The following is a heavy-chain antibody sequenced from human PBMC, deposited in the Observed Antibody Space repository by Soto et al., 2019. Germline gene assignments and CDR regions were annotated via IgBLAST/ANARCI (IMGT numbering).Heavy chain of an antibody. Sequence: QVQLVQSGTEVKKPGSSVRVSCNVSGDSFSSLSFTWVRQAPGQGPEWMGRIIPVLGITNYAQKFHGRVTFTADQSASPAYMVVTSLTSADTPIYYCAIPLSGALDPWGQGTLVIVSS. CDR3: AIPLSGALDP. V-gene: IGHV1-69*02. D-gene: IGHD2-15*01. CDR1: GDSFSSLS. CDR2: IIPVLGIT. J-gene: IGHJ5*02.